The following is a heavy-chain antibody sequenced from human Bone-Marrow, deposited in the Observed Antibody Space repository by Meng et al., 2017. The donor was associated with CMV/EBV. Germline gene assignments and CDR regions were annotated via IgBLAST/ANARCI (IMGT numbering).Heavy chain of an antibody. D-gene: IGHD3-16*01. Sequence: GESLKISCVASGFTFSDHYMDWVRQAPGKGLEWVGRTRNKANSYTTEYAASVKDRFTISRDDSKNSLYLQINSLKTEDTAVYYCARGLGPGGCYFDYWGQGTLVTVSS. CDR1: GFTFSDHY. V-gene: IGHV3-72*01. J-gene: IGHJ4*02. CDR3: ARGLGPGGCYFDY. CDR2: TRNKANSYTT.